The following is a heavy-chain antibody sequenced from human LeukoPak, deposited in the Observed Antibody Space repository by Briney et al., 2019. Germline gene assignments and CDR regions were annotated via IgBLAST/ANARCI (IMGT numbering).Heavy chain of an antibody. CDR2: MNPNSGNT. V-gene: IGHV1-8*01. J-gene: IGHJ6*02. Sequence: ASVKVSCKASGYTFTSYDISWVRQATGQGLEWMGWMNPNSGNTGYAQKFQGRVTMTRNTSISTAYMELSSLRSEDTAVYYCARGESSWAYYGMDVWGQGTTVTVSS. CDR3: ARGESSWAYYGMDV. D-gene: IGHD1-26*01. CDR1: GYTFTSYD.